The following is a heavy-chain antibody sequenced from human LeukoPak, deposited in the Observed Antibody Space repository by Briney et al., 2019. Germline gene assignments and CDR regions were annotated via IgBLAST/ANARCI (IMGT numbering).Heavy chain of an antibody. D-gene: IGHD6-6*01. CDR3: AGSIVARLDY. CDR2: INHSGST. J-gene: IGHJ4*02. Sequence: PSETLSLTCAVYGGSFSDYYWSWIRQPPGKGLEWMGEINHSGSTNYNPSLKSRVTISVDTSKNQFSLKLSSVTAADTAVYYCAGSIVARLDYWGQGTLVIVSS. CDR1: GGSFSDYY. V-gene: IGHV4-34*01.